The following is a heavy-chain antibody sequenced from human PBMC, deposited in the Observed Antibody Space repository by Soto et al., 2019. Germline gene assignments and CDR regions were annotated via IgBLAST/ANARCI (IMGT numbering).Heavy chain of an antibody. J-gene: IGHJ6*02. CDR2: VNPSSGGT. V-gene: IGHV1-2*02. CDR3: AREGSADYGSYGVDV. Sequence: GXSVKVSCKGSVFTDYDIHWVRQAPGQGLEWMGWVNPSSGGTNYAQKFQGRVAMTRDTFISTAYMELSRLQSDDTAVYYCAREGSADYGSYGVDVWGQGTTVTVSS. D-gene: IGHD4-17*01. CDR1: VFTDYD.